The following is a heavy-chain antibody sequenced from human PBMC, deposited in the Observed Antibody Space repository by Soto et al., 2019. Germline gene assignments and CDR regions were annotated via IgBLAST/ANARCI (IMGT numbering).Heavy chain of an antibody. V-gene: IGHV1-3*01. D-gene: IGHD6-19*01. CDR1: GYTFTSYA. CDR3: AKGGSSGWYRFDY. Sequence: EASVKVSCKASGYTFTSYAMHWVRQAPGQRLEWMGWINAGNGNTKYSQKFQGRVTITRDTSASTAYMELSSLRSEDTAVYYCAKGGSSGWYRFDYWGQGTLVTVSS. CDR2: INAGNGNT. J-gene: IGHJ4*02.